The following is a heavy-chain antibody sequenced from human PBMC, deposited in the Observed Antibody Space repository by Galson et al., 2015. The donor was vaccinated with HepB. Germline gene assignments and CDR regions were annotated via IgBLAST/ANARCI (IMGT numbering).Heavy chain of an antibody. D-gene: IGHD3-10*01. CDR1: GFTFSSYA. J-gene: IGHJ1*01. CDR2: ISNSGGRT. CDR3: AKDGFMVWGLKYFQH. Sequence: SLRLSCAASGFTFSSYAMSWVRQAPGKGLEWVSAISNSGGRTYYAASVTGRFTISRADSKTTLYLQMNSLRAEDTAVYYCAKDGFMVWGLKYFQHWGQGTLVTVSS. V-gene: IGHV3-23*01.